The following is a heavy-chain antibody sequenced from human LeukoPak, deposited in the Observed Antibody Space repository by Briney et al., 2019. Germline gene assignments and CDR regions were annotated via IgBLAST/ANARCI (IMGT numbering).Heavy chain of an antibody. J-gene: IGHJ4*02. D-gene: IGHD3-22*01. CDR1: GFTFGDYV. CDR3: TRTGDCYDSSTYYYGLDY. Sequence: GGSLRLSCTGSGFTFGDYVMSWFRQAPGKGLEWVGFIRSKPYGGTTEYAASVKGRFTISRDDSKNIAYLQMNSLKTEDTAVFYCTRTGDCYDSSTYYYGLDYWGQGTLVTVSS. CDR2: IRSKPYGGTT. V-gene: IGHV3-49*03.